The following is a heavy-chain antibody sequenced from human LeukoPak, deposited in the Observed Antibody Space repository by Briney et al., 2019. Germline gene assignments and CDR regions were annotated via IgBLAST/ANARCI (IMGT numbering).Heavy chain of an antibody. V-gene: IGHV3-30-3*01. CDR1: GFTFSYYA. CDR2: ISYDGSNK. J-gene: IGHJ3*02. Sequence: GRSLRLSCAASGFTFSYYAMHWVRQAPGKGLEWVAVISYDGSNKYYADSVKGRFTISRDNSKNTLYLQMNSLRAEDTAVYYCARDNHPAGYSSSPEEYAFDIWGQGTMVTVSS. D-gene: IGHD6-13*01. CDR3: ARDNHPAGYSSSPEEYAFDI.